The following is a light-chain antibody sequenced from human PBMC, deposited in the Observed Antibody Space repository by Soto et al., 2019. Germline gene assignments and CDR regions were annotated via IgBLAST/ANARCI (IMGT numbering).Light chain of an antibody. CDR1: QSISNW. Sequence: DIQMTQSPSTLSASVGDRVTITCRASQSISNWLAWYRQKPGKAPKLLIYDVSSLESGVPSSFSGSGSGTEFTLTISSLQPDDVATYYCQQYSTFLTFGQGTKVDIK. J-gene: IGKJ1*01. CDR3: QQYSTFLT. V-gene: IGKV1-5*01. CDR2: DVS.